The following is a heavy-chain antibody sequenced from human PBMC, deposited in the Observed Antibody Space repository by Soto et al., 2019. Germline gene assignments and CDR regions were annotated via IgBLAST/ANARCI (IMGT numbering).Heavy chain of an antibody. Sequence: PGESLKISCKGSGYSFTSYWIGWVRQMPGKGLEWMGIIYPGDSDTRYSPSFQGQVTISADKSISTAYLQWSSLKASDTAMYYCARLVGSSWSIYNWFDAWGQGTLVGVSS. J-gene: IGHJ5*02. CDR3: ARLVGSSWSIYNWFDA. CDR1: GYSFTSYW. CDR2: IYPGDSDT. D-gene: IGHD6-13*01. V-gene: IGHV5-51*01.